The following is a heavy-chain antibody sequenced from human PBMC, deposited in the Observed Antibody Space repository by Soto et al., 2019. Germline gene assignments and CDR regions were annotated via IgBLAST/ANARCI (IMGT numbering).Heavy chain of an antibody. J-gene: IGHJ4*02. Sequence: ASVKVSCKASGGTFSSYAISWVRQAPGQGLEWMGGIIPIFGTANYAQKFQGRVTITADESTSTAYMELSSLRSEDTAVYYCARDRVLTKVSYFDYWGQGTLVTVSS. V-gene: IGHV1-69*13. CDR3: ARDRVLTKVSYFDY. CDR2: IIPIFGTA. D-gene: IGHD4-17*01. CDR1: GGTFSSYA.